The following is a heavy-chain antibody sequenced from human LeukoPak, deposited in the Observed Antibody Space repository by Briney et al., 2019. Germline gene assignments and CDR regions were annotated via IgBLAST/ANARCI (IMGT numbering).Heavy chain of an antibody. D-gene: IGHD3-9*01. V-gene: IGHV4-59*11. J-gene: IGHJ4*02. CDR1: GGSISSHY. CDR3: ARANILTGYFLDY. CDR2: IYYSGST. Sequence: PSETLSLTCTVSGGSISSHYWSWIRQPPGKGLEWIGYIYYSGSTNYNPSLKSRVTISVDTSKNQFSLKLSSVTAADTAVYYCARANILTGYFLDYWGQGTLVTVSS.